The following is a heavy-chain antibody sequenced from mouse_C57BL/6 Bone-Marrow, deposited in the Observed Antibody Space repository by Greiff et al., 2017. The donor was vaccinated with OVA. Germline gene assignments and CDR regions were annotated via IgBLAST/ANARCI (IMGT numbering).Heavy chain of an antibody. CDR1: GYTFTDYN. CDR2: INPNNGGT. CDR3: SRTGHYSNFFAY. J-gene: IGHJ3*01. Sequence: EVQLQQSGPELVKPGASVKITCKASGYTFTDYNMDWVKQSHGKSLEWIGDINPNNGGTIYNQKFKGKATLTVDKSSSTAYMELRSLTSEDTAVYYCSRTGHYSNFFAYWGQGTLVTVSS. D-gene: IGHD2-5*01. V-gene: IGHV1-18*01.